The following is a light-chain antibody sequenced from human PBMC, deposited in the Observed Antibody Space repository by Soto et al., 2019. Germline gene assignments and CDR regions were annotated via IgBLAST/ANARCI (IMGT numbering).Light chain of an antibody. CDR1: SSDVGTYNL. CDR2: EVD. CDR3: CSYASTITWV. V-gene: IGLV2-23*02. J-gene: IGLJ3*02. Sequence: QSALTQPASVSGSPGQSITISCTGTSSDVGTYNLVSWYQQHPGKAPKLMIYEVDKRPSGVSNRFSGSKSGNGASLTISGLQAEDEADYYCCSYASTITWVFGGGTKLTVL.